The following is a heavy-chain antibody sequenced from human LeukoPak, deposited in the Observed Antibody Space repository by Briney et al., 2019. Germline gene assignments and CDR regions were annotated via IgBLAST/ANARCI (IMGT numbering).Heavy chain of an antibody. J-gene: IGHJ4*02. Sequence: KSGGSLRLSCAASGFTFSSYAMSWVRQAPGKGLEWVGRIKSKTDGGTTDYAAPVKGRFTISRDDSKNTLYLQMNSLKTENTAVYYCAPDLRGSAWSLDDWGQGTLVTVSS. CDR1: GFTFSSYA. D-gene: IGHD6-13*01. CDR2: IKSKTDGGTT. V-gene: IGHV3-15*01. CDR3: APDLRGSAWSLDD.